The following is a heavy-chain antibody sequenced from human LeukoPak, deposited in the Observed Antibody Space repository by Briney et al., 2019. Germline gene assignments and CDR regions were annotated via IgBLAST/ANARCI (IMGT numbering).Heavy chain of an antibody. V-gene: IGHV3-7*01. Sequence: GGSLRLSCAASGFTFSSYWMNWARQAPGKGLEWVASIDHNGNVNYYVDSVKGRFTISRDNAKNSLYLQMNSLRAEDTAVYYCAREQQLVLDYWGRGTLVTVSS. CDR3: AREQQLVLDY. D-gene: IGHD6-13*01. CDR1: GFTFSSYW. J-gene: IGHJ4*02. CDR2: IDHNGNVN.